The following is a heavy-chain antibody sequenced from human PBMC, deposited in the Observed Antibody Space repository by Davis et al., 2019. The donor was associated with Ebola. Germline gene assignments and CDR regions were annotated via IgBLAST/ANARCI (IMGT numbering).Heavy chain of an antibody. CDR2: ISGSGIST. V-gene: IGHV3-23*01. Sequence: GESLKISCAASEFTFSNYWMQWVRQAPGKGLEWVSAISGSGISTYYADSVKGRFTISRDNSKNTLYLQMNSLRAEDTAVYYCAKVAAYDAFDIWGQGTMATVSS. CDR1: EFTFSNYW. J-gene: IGHJ3*02. D-gene: IGHD6-13*01. CDR3: AKVAAYDAFDI.